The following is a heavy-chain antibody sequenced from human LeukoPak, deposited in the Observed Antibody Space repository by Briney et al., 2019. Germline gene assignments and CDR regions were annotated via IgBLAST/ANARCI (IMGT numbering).Heavy chain of an antibody. D-gene: IGHD1-26*01. V-gene: IGHV4-61*09. J-gene: IGHJ4*03. CDR2: IYSTGST. CDR3: ARDTPERYSGSYFDY. CDR1: GGSISTGSYY. Sequence: SQTLSLTCTVSGGSISTGSYYWSWIRQPAGKGLEWIGHIYSTGSTNYNPSLRSRLTISVDTSKNQFSLKLSSVTAADTAIYYCARDTPERYSGSYFDYWGQGTLVTVSS.